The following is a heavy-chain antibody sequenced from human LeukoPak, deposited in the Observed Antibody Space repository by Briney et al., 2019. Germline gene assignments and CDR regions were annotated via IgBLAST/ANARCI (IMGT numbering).Heavy chain of an antibody. V-gene: IGHV3-74*01. CDR1: GFTFSSYW. Sequence: GGSLRLSCAAPGFTFSSYWMHWVRQAPGKGLVWVSRINSDGSSTSYADSVKGRFTISRDNAKNTLYLQMNSLRAEDTAVYYCARDENFLLGRSENYYYGMDVWGQGTTVTVSS. CDR2: INSDGSST. D-gene: IGHD2-15*01. J-gene: IGHJ6*02. CDR3: ARDENFLLGRSENYYYGMDV.